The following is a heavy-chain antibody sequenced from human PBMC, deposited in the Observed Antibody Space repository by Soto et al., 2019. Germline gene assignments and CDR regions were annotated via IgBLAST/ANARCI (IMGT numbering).Heavy chain of an antibody. CDR2: IIPIFGTA. D-gene: IGHD2-8*01. CDR1: GGTFSSYA. CDR3: ARGGCTNGVCYREPLALDY. V-gene: IGHV1-69*13. J-gene: IGHJ4*02. Sequence: ASVKVSCKASGGTFSSYAISWVRQAPGQGLEWMGGIIPIFGTANYAQKFQGRVTITGDESTSTAYMELSSLRSEDTAVYYCARGGCTNGVCYREPLALDYWGQGTLVTVSS.